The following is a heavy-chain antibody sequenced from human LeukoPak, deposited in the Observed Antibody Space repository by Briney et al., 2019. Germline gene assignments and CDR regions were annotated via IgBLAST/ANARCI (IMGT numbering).Heavy chain of an antibody. CDR3: ARGGGEFYYDSSVFDY. CDR2: IYYSGST. D-gene: IGHD3-22*01. Sequence: SETLSLTCTVSGGSISSYYWSWIRQPPGKGLEGIGYIYYSGSTNYNPSLKSRVTISVDTSKNQFSLKLSSVTAADTTVYYCARGGGEFYYDSSVFDYWGQGTLVTVSS. V-gene: IGHV4-59*13. J-gene: IGHJ4*02. CDR1: GGSISSYY.